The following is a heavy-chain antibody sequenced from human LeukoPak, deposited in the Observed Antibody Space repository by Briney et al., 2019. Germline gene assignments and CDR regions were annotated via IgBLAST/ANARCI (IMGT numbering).Heavy chain of an antibody. V-gene: IGHV3-30*02. J-gene: IGHJ6*03. Sequence: GGSLRHSCAASGFIFSSFGMHWVRQAPGKGLEWVAFIQDDESNKFYADSVKGRFTISRDNSKNTLFLQMNSLRPEDTALYYCANQMVEGPHYYYMDVWGTGTTVTVSS. D-gene: IGHD2-15*01. CDR1: GFIFSSFG. CDR2: IQDDESNK. CDR3: ANQMVEGPHYYYMDV.